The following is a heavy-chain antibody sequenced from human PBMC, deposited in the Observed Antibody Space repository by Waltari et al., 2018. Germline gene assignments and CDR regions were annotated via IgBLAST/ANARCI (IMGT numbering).Heavy chain of an antibody. CDR1: GFTFSSYG. V-gene: IGHV3-33*01. Sequence: QVQLVESGGGVVQPGRSLRLSCAASGFTFSSYGMHWVRQAPGKGLGWVAVIWYDGSNKYDADSVKGRFAISRDNSKNTLYLQMNSLRAEDTAVYYCAREYYDFWSGYYNYYYGMDVWGQGTTVTVSS. CDR2: IWYDGSNK. D-gene: IGHD3-3*01. J-gene: IGHJ6*02. CDR3: AREYYDFWSGYYNYYYGMDV.